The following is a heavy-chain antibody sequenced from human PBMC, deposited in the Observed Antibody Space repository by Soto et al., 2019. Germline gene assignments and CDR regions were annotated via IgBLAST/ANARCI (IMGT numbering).Heavy chain of an antibody. CDR1: GSTFSSYT. D-gene: IGHD6-6*01. J-gene: IGHJ4*02. Sequence: QVQLVQSGAEVKKPGSSVKVSCKASGSTFSSYTISWVRQAPGRGLEWMGRIIPILGIAKYAQKFQGRVTITADKSTSTAYMELSSLRSEDTAVYYCARDLLYSSSSFDYWGQGTLVTVSS. V-gene: IGHV1-69*08. CDR3: ARDLLYSSSSFDY. CDR2: IIPILGIA.